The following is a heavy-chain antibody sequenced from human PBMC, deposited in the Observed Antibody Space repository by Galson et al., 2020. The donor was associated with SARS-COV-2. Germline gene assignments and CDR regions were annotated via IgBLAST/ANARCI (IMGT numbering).Heavy chain of an antibody. CDR1: GYTFTGYY. CDR2: INPNSGGT. D-gene: IGHD6-13*01. Sequence: ASVKVSCKASGYTFTGYYMHWVRQAPGQGLEWMGWINPNSGGTNYAQKFQGRVTMTRDTSISTAYMELSRLRSDDTAVYYCASDRSAAAGVGGYYWGQGTLVTVSS. J-gene: IGHJ4*02. V-gene: IGHV1-2*02. CDR3: ASDRSAAAGVGGYY.